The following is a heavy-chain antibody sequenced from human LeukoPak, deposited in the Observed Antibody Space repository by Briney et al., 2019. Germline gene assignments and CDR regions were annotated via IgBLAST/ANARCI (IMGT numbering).Heavy chain of an antibody. CDR1: GGSFSGYY. Sequence: SETLSLTCAVYGGSFSGYYWSWIRQPPGKGLEWVGEINHSGSTNYNPSLKSRVTISVDTSKNQFSLKLSSVTDADTAVYYCARDRWLHLYFDYWGQGTLVTVSS. J-gene: IGHJ4*02. V-gene: IGHV4-34*01. CDR3: ARDRWLHLYFDY. CDR2: INHSGST. D-gene: IGHD5-24*01.